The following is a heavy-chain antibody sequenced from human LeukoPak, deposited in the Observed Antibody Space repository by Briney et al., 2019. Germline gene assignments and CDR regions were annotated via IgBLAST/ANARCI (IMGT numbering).Heavy chain of an antibody. CDR2: IRYVGINK. CDR1: GFTFSTYG. J-gene: IGHJ4*02. CDR3: AKDVQMTSHAYYNYFDY. D-gene: IGHD3-16*01. V-gene: IGHV3-30*02. Sequence: GGSLRLSCAASGFTFSTYGMHWVRQAPGKGLGWVSFIRYVGINKYYADSVKGRFTISRDNSKNTLYLQMNSLRPEDTAFYYCAKDVQMTSHAYYNYFDYWGQGTLVTVSS.